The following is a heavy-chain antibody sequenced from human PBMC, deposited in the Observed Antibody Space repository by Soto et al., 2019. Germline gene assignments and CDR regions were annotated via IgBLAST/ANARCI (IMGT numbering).Heavy chain of an antibody. CDR3: ARDLSWGSNWYYYMDV. J-gene: IGHJ6*03. CDR1: GFTFSTHW. Sequence: GGSLRLSCAASGFTFSTHWMHWVRQAPGKGLEWVANISQDGGVKDYVDSVKGRFTVSRDNARDSLYLQMNSLKSEDTAVYYCARDLSWGSNWYYYMDVWGKGTTVTVSS. CDR2: ISQDGGVK. V-gene: IGHV3-7*01. D-gene: IGHD7-27*01.